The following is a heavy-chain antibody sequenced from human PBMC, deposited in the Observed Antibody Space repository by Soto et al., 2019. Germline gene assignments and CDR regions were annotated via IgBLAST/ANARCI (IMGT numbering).Heavy chain of an antibody. CDR1: GFTDNSNY. Sequence: EVQLVESGGGLVQPGGTLRVSCAASGFTDNSNYMTWVRQAPGNGLEWVSAIYSGGRTYYADSVKGRFTISRDYSMDMLYLPMSSLRVEDTAMYYCARSTGWYCFDYWGQGTLVTVSS. J-gene: IGHJ4*02. CDR3: ARSTGWYCFDY. V-gene: IGHV3-66*01. D-gene: IGHD6-19*01. CDR2: IYSGGRT.